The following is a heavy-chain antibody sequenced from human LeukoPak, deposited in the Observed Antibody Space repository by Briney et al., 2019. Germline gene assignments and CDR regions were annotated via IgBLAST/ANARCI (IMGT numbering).Heavy chain of an antibody. J-gene: IGHJ6*02. CDR2: ISYDGSNK. Sequence: GGSLRLSCAASGFTFSSYAMHWVRQAPGKGLEWVAVISYDGSNKYYADSVKGRFTISRDNSKNTLYLQMNSLRAEDTAVYYCARDKSLTTIFGVVNMRYYYYGMDVWGQGTTVTVSS. D-gene: IGHD3-3*01. CDR1: GFTFSSYA. CDR3: ARDKSLTTIFGVVNMRYYYYGMDV. V-gene: IGHV3-30-3*01.